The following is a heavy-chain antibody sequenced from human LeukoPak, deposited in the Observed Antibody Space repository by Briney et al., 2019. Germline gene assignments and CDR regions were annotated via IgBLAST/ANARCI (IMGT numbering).Heavy chain of an antibody. CDR3: ARGAGYYDSSGYKDY. CDR1: GGSISRGSYY. V-gene: IGHV4-61*02. Sequence: SETLSLTCTVSGGSISRGSYYWSWIRQPAGKGLEWIGRIYTSGSTNYNPSLKSRVTISVDTSKNQFSLKLSSVTAADTAVYYCARGAGYYDSSGYKDYWGQGTLVTVSS. D-gene: IGHD3-22*01. CDR2: IYTSGST. J-gene: IGHJ4*02.